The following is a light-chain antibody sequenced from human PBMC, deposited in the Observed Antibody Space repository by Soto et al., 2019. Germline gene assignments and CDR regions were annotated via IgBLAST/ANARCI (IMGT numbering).Light chain of an antibody. J-gene: IGKJ4*01. CDR2: HTS. CDR3: QQYNDWPPLT. Sequence: EIVMTQSPATLSVSPGERATLSCRASQSVRSNLAWYQQKPGQAPRLLIYHTSTRATGIPARFSGSGSGTEFTLTISSLQSEDFAVYYWQQYNDWPPLTFGGGTKVEIK. CDR1: QSVRSN. V-gene: IGKV3-15*01.